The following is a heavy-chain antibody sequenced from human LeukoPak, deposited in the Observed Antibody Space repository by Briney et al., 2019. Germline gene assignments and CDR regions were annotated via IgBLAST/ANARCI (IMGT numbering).Heavy chain of an antibody. CDR3: ASKGSAGWDDY. CDR1: GFLFSSYS. V-gene: IGHV3-64*02. J-gene: IGHJ4*02. D-gene: IGHD1-1*01. CDR2: ISSRGTTT. Sequence: PGGSLRLSCAASGFLFSSYSMHWVRQTPGKGPEYVAAISSRGTTTHYGDSVQGRFIVSRDNSNYTLYLQMGGLRPDDTGVYFCASKGSAGWDDYWGRGTLVIVSS.